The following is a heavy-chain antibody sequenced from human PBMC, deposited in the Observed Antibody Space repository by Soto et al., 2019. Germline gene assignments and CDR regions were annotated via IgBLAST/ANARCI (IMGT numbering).Heavy chain of an antibody. Sequence: ASVKVSCEASGYTLTELSMHWVRQAPGKGLEWMGGFDPEDGETIYAQKFQGRVTMTEDTSTDTAYMELSSLRSEDTAVYYCATVRYDYIGGGAFDIWGQGTMVTVSS. J-gene: IGHJ3*02. D-gene: IGHD3-16*01. CDR2: FDPEDGET. V-gene: IGHV1-24*01. CDR3: ATVRYDYIGGGAFDI. CDR1: GYTLTELS.